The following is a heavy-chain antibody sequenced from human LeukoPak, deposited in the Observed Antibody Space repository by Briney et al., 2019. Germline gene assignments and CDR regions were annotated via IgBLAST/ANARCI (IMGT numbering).Heavy chain of an antibody. CDR3: ATEKRYYYDSSGLAHY. CDR1: GYTLTGLS. J-gene: IGHJ4*02. D-gene: IGHD3-22*01. V-gene: IGHV1-24*01. Sequence: ASVKVSCKVSGYTLTGLSMHWVRQAPGKGLEWMGGFDPEDGETIYAQKFQGRVTMTEDTSTDTAYMELSSLRSEDTAVYYCATEKRYYYDSSGLAHYWGQGTLVTVSS. CDR2: FDPEDGET.